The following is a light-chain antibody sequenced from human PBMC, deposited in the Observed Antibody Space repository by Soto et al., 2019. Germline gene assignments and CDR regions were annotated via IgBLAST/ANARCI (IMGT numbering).Light chain of an antibody. CDR2: GAS. V-gene: IGKV3-20*01. CDR1: QSVSSSY. CDR3: QQYGSSSIT. Sequence: EIVLTQSPGTLSLFPGEKATLSCRASQSVSSSYLAWYQQKPGQAPRLLIYGASSRATGIPDRFSGSGSGTDFTLTISRLEPEDFAVYYCQQYGSSSITFGQGTRLEN. J-gene: IGKJ5*01.